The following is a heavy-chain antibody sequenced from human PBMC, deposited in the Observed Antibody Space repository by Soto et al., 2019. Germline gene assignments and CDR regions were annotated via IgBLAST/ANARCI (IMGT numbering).Heavy chain of an antibody. CDR2: VYHSGTT. CDR3: AKVVVGAPRHPDFDS. J-gene: IGHJ4*02. Sequence: PSETLSLTCTVSGGSINNGDYFWGWIRQPPWKGLEWIGGVYHSGTTNYNPSLKSRVTISVDTSKNQFSLNLRSVTAADTAVYYCAKVVVGAPRHPDFDSWGQGXLVTVYS. V-gene: IGHV4-39*01. D-gene: IGHD2-15*01. CDR1: GGSINNGDYF.